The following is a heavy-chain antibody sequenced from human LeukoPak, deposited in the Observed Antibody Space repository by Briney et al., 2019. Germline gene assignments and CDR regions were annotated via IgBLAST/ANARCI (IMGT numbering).Heavy chain of an antibody. CDR3: ARDRRVLLWFGELFGY. V-gene: IGHV3-30*04. D-gene: IGHD3-10*01. CDR1: GFTFSSYA. CDR2: ISYDGSNK. Sequence: PGGSLRLSCAASGFTFSSYAMHWVRQAPGKGLEWVAVISYDGSNKYYADSVKGRFTISRDNSKNTLYLQMNGLRAEDTAVYYCARDRRVLLWFGELFGYWGQGTLVTVSS. J-gene: IGHJ4*02.